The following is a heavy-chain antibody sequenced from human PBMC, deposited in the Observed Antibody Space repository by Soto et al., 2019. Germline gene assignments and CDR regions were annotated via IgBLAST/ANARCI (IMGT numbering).Heavy chain of an antibody. CDR3: ARGYCSGGSCRFPYYFDY. J-gene: IGHJ4*02. V-gene: IGHV1-69*02. CDR1: GGTFSSYT. Sequence: QVQLVQSGAEVKKPGSPVKVSCKASGGTFSSYTISWVRQAPGQGLEWMGRIIPILGIANYAQKFQGRVTITADKSTSTAYMELSSLRSEDTAVYYCARGYCSGGSCRFPYYFDYWGQGTLVTVSS. CDR2: IIPILGIA. D-gene: IGHD2-15*01.